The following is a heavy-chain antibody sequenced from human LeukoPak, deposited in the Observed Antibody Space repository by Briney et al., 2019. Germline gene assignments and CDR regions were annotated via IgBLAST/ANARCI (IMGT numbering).Heavy chain of an antibody. CDR2: INHSGST. CDR1: GGSFSGYY. J-gene: IGHJ4*02. V-gene: IGHV4-34*01. Sequence: PSETLSLTCAVYGGSFSGYYWSWIRQPPGKGLEWIGEINHSGSTNYNPSLKSRVTISVDTSKNQFSLKLSSVTAADTDVYYCVGEASYDSSGPSYFDYWGQGTMVTVSS. D-gene: IGHD3-22*01. CDR3: VGEASYDSSGPSYFDY.